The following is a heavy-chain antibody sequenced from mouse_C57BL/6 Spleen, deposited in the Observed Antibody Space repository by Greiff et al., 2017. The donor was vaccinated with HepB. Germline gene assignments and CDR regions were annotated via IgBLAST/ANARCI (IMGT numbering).Heavy chain of an antibody. V-gene: IGHV1-15*01. CDR2: IDPETGGT. CDR3: TNYYGSPYFDY. J-gene: IGHJ2*01. D-gene: IGHD1-1*01. Sequence: QVQLQQSGAELVRPGASVTLSCKASGYTFTDYEMHWVKQTPVHGLEWIGAIDPETGGTAYNQKFKVKAILTADKSSSTAYMELRSLTSEDSAVYYCTNYYGSPYFDYWGQGTTLTVSS. CDR1: GYTFTDYE.